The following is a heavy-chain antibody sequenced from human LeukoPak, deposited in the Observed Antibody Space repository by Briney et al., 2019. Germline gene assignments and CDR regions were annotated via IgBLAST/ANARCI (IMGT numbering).Heavy chain of an antibody. CDR3: ARGDDYYDSSGYLSYFDY. Sequence: SETLSLTCTVSGGSISSYYWSRIRQPPGKGLEWIGYIYYSGSTNYNPSLKSRVTISVDTSKNQFSLKLSSVTAADTAVYYCARGDDYYDSSGYLSYFDYWGQGTLVTVSS. CDR1: GGSISSYY. V-gene: IGHV4-59*01. J-gene: IGHJ4*02. CDR2: IYYSGST. D-gene: IGHD3-22*01.